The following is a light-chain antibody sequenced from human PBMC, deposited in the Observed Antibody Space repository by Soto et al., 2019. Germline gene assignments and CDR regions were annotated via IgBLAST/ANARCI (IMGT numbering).Light chain of an antibody. Sequence: TVLTQSPGTLSLSPGERATLSCRASQTIRSNYLAWYRQTPGQAPRLLIYGASNRATGIADRFSGSGSGTDFTLIINRLEPEDFALYYCQQYGSSPWTFGQGTKVEIK. CDR3: QQYGSSPWT. V-gene: IGKV3-20*01. CDR1: QTIRSNY. CDR2: GAS. J-gene: IGKJ1*01.